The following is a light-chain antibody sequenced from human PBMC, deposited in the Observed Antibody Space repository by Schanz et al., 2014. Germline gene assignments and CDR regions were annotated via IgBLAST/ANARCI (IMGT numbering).Light chain of an antibody. CDR1: SSDVGGYNY. V-gene: IGLV2-11*01. Sequence: QSALTQPRSVSGSPGQSVTISCTGTSSDVGGYNYVSWYQQHPGKAPKLMIYDVSKRPSGVPNRFSGSKSGNTASLTVSGLQADDEADFYCSSYAGNNAPVIFGGGTKLTVL. CDR3: SSYAGNNAPVI. J-gene: IGLJ2*01. CDR2: DVS.